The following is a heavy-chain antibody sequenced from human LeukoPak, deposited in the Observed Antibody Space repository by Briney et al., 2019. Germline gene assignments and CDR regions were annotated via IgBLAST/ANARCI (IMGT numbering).Heavy chain of an antibody. CDR2: ISGSGGST. J-gene: IGHJ4*02. D-gene: IGHD5-12*01. V-gene: IGHV3-23*01. CDR1: GFTFSNYA. Sequence: GGSLRLSCAASGFTFSNYAMSWVRQAPGKGLEWVSAISGSGGSTYYADSVKGHFTISRDNSKNMLYLQMNSLRAEDTAVYYFARAFDGYDLGYFDYWGQGTLVPVSS. CDR3: ARAFDGYDLGYFDY.